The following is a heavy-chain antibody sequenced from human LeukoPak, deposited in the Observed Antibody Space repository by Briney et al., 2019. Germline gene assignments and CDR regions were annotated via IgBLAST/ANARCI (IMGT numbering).Heavy chain of an antibody. CDR2: INLNSGGT. J-gene: IGHJ4*02. CDR3: ARQYYDILTGYYNFDY. V-gene: IGHV1-2*04. CDR1: GYTFTGYY. Sequence: ASVKVSCKASGYTFTGYYMHWVRQAPGQGLEWMGWINLNSGGTNYAQKFQGWVTMTRDTSISTAYMELSRLRSDDTAVYYCARQYYDILTGYYNFDYWGQGTLVTVSS. D-gene: IGHD3-9*01.